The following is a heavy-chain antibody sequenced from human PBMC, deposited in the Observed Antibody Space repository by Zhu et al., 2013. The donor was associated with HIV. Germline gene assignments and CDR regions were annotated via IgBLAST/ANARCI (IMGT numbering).Heavy chain of an antibody. V-gene: IGHV1-8*01. Sequence: QVQLVQSGAEVKKPGASVKVSCKASGYTFTSYDINWVRQATGQGLEWMGWMNPNSGNTGYAQKFQGRVTMTRNTSISTAYMELSSLRSEDTAVYYCARGTELITMIVPSRTNWFDPWGQGTLVTVSS. J-gene: IGHJ5*02. CDR3: ARGTELITMIVPSRTNWFDP. D-gene: IGHD3-22*01. CDR1: GYTFTSYD. CDR2: MNPNSGNT.